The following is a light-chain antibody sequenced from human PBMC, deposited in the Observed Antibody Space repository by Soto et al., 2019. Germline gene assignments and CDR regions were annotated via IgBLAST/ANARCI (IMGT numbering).Light chain of an antibody. Sequence: VLTQSPGTLSLSPGERATLSCRASQRVNSNYFAWYQQKPGQAPRLLVFGASTRATGIPDRFSGSWSGXDXXXXXXXXXPQDFAVXXCQQXTASSGIFTFGPGTKVHLK. J-gene: IGKJ3*01. CDR2: GAS. CDR3: QQXTASSGIFT. V-gene: IGKV3-20*01. CDR1: QRVNSNY.